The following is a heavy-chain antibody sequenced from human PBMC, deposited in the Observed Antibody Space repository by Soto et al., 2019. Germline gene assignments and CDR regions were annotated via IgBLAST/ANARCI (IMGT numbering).Heavy chain of an antibody. CDR3: ARLHSGSYE. V-gene: IGHV4-39*01. CDR1: GGSISSSSYY. D-gene: IGHD1-26*01. Sequence: QLQLQESGPGLVKPSETLSLTCTVSGGSISSSSYYWGWIPQPPGKGLEWIGSIYYSGSTYYNPSLKSRVTISVDTSKNQFSLKLSSVTAADTAVYYCARLHSGSYEWGQGTLVTVSS. J-gene: IGHJ4*02. CDR2: IYYSGST.